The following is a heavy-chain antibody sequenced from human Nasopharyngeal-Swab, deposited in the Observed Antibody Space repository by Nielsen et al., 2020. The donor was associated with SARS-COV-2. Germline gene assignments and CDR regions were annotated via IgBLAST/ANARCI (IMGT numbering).Heavy chain of an antibody. CDR2: IKQDGSEK. CDR1: GFTFSSYW. CDR3: ARRTSNPYYYYYYMDV. D-gene: IGHD4-11*01. V-gene: IGHV3-7*01. J-gene: IGHJ6*03. Sequence: GESLKISCAASGFTFSSYWMSWVRQAPGKGLEWVANIKQDGSEKYYVDSVKGRFTISRDNAKNSLYLQMNSLRAEDTAVYYCARRTSNPYYYYYYMDVWGKGTTVTVSS.